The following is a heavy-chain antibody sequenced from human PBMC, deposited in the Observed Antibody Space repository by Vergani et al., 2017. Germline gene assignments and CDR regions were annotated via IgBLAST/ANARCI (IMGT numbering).Heavy chain of an antibody. V-gene: IGHV1-18*01. J-gene: IGHJ6*02. CDR1: GYTFTSYG. CDR3: ARRYCSSTSCYEKDCMDV. Sequence: QVQLVQSGAEVKKPGASVKVSCKASGYTFTSYGISWVRQAPGQGLEWMGWISAYNGNTNYAQKLQGRVTMTTDTSTSTAYMELRSLRSDDTAVYYCARRYCSSTSCYEKDCMDVWGQGTTVTVSS. D-gene: IGHD2-2*01. CDR2: ISAYNGNT.